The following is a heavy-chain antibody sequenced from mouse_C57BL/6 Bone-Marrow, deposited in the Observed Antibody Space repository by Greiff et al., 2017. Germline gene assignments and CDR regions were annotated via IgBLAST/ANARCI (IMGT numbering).Heavy chain of an antibody. J-gene: IGHJ3*01. CDR3: ARGGVHRFAY. CDR2: IDPSDSYT. CDR1: GYTFTSYW. V-gene: IGHV1-69*01. Sequence: QVQLQQPGAELVMPGASVKLSCKASGYTFTSYWLHWVKQRPGQGLEWIGEIDPSDSYTNYNQKFKGKSTLTVDKSSSTAYMQLSSLTSEDSAVYYCARGGVHRFAYWGQGTLVTVSA.